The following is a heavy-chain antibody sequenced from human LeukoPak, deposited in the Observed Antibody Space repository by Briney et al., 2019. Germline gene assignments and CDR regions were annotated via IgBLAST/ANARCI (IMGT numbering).Heavy chain of an antibody. D-gene: IGHD2-2*01. J-gene: IGHJ5*02. CDR1: GFTFSSYA. Sequence: PGGSLRLSCAAPGFTFSSYAMHWVRQAPGKGLEWVAVISYDGSNKYYADSVKGRFTISRDNSKNTLYLQMNSLRAEDTAVYYCATLTHIVVVPAANPDWFDPWGQGTLVTVSS. CDR3: ATLTHIVVVPAANPDWFDP. CDR2: ISYDGSNK. V-gene: IGHV3-30*04.